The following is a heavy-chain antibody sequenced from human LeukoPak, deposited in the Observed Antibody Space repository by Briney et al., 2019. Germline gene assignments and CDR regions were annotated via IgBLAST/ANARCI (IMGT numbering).Heavy chain of an antibody. D-gene: IGHD3-10*01. J-gene: IGHJ5*02. CDR2: IYYSGST. CDR1: GGSISSYY. CDR3: ARDAYYYGSGSYNWFDP. V-gene: IGHV4-59*01. Sequence: PSETLSLTCTVSGGSISSYYWSWIRQPPGKGLEWIGYIYYSGSTNYNPSLKSRVTISVDTSKNQSSLKLSSVTAADTAVYYCARDAYYYGSGSYNWFDPWGQGTLVTVSS.